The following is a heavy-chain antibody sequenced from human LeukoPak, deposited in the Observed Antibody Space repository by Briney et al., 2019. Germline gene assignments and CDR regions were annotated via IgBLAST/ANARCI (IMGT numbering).Heavy chain of an antibody. Sequence: GGSLRLSCAASGFTFSTYAMSWVRQAPGKGLEWVSGISWNSGSIGYADSVKGRFTISRDNAKNSLYLQMNSLRAEDTALYYCAKGRLSGWVGEVDYWGQGTLVTVSS. V-gene: IGHV3-9*01. CDR3: AKGRLSGWVGEVDY. J-gene: IGHJ4*02. D-gene: IGHD6-19*01. CDR1: GFTFSTYA. CDR2: ISWNSGSI.